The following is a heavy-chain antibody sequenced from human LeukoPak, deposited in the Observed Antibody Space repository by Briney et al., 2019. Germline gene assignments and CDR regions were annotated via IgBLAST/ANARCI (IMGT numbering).Heavy chain of an antibody. V-gene: IGHV3-48*02. Sequence: PGGSLRLSCAASGFTFSSYSMNWVRQAPGKGLEWVSYISSSSSTMYYADSVKGRFTISRDNAKNSLYLQMNSLRDADTAVYYCARNQGYGSGNYDHWGQGTLVTVSS. CDR1: GFTFSSYS. CDR3: ARNQGYGSGNYDH. CDR2: ISSSSSTM. J-gene: IGHJ4*02. D-gene: IGHD3-10*01.